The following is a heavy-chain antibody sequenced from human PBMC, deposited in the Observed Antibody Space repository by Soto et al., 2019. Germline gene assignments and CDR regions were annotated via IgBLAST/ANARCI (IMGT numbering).Heavy chain of an antibody. CDR2: ISYSGST. CDR1: GGSISSSTYY. CDR3: ARPRDDYNYYYFDY. D-gene: IGHD4-4*01. J-gene: IGHJ4*02. V-gene: IGHV4-39*01. Sequence: SETLSLTCTVSGGSISSSTYYWAWIRQPPGKGLAWIGSISYSGSTYYNPSLKGRVTISVDTSKNQFSLKLSSVTAADTAVYYCARPRDDYNYYYFDYWGQGTLVTVSS.